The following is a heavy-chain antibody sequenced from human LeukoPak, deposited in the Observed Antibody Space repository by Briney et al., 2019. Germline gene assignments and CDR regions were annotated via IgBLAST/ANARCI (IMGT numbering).Heavy chain of an antibody. J-gene: IGHJ3*02. CDR2: IKQDGSEK. Sequence: GGSLRLSCAASGFTFSSYWMSWVRQAPGKGLEWVASIKQDGSEKYYVDSVKGRFTISRDNAKNSLYLQMNSLRAEDTAVYYCARVIRVAVDAFDIWGQGTMVTVSS. D-gene: IGHD2-15*01. CDR3: ARVIRVAVDAFDI. V-gene: IGHV3-7*01. CDR1: GFTFSSYW.